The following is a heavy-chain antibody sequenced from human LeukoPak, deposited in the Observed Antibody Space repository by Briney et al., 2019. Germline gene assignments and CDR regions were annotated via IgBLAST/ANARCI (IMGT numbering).Heavy chain of an antibody. V-gene: IGHV1-69*05. D-gene: IGHD3-10*01. CDR2: IIPIFGTA. J-gene: IGHJ5*02. CDR3: ARDDYYGSGSYFGNWFDP. CDR1: GGTFSSYA. Sequence: SVKVSCKASGGTFSSYAISWVRQAPGQGLEWMGRIIPIFGTANYAQKFQGRVTITTDESTSTAYMELSSLRSEDTAVYCCARDDYYGSGSYFGNWFDPWGQGTLVTVSS.